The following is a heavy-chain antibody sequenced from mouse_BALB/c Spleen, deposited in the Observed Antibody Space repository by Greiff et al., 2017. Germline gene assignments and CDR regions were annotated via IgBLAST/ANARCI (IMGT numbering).Heavy chain of an antibody. Sequence: QVQLQQSGAELVRPGVSVKISCKGSGYTFTDYAMHWVKQSHAKSLEWIGVIRTYYGDASYNQKFKGKATMTVDKSSSTAYMELARLTSEDSAIYYCARLTYIGTEGGMDYWGQGTSVTVSS. J-gene: IGHJ4*01. CDR3: ARLTYIGTEGGMDY. CDR1: GYTFTDYA. CDR2: IRTYYGDA. V-gene: IGHV1S137*01. D-gene: IGHD2-14*01.